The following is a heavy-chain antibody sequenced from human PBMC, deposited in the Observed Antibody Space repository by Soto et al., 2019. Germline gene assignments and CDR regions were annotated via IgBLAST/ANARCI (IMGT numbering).Heavy chain of an antibody. D-gene: IGHD6-6*01. V-gene: IGHV3-23*01. CDR1: GFTFSSYA. CDR3: AKVGAARRRAYNWFDP. Sequence: PGGSLRLSCAASGFTFSSYAMSWVRQAPGKGLEWVSSITSTGDRAYYADSVKGRFTISRDNSKNTLYLQMNSLRAEDTAVYYCAKVGAARRRAYNWFDPWGQGTLVTVSS. CDR2: ITSTGDRA. J-gene: IGHJ5*02.